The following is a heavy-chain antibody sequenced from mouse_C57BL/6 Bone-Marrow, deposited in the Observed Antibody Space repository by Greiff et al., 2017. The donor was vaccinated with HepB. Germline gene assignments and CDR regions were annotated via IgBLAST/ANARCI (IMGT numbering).Heavy chain of an antibody. Sequence: EVQLQQSGAELVRPGASVKLSCTASGFNIKDDYMHWVKQRTEQGLEWIGWIDPENGDTEYASKFQGKATITADTASNTAYLQLSSMTAEDTAVYYCTTLGAYAMDYWGQGTSVTVSS. J-gene: IGHJ4*01. CDR2: IDPENGDT. V-gene: IGHV14-4*01. CDR1: GFNIKDDY. CDR3: TTLGAYAMDY.